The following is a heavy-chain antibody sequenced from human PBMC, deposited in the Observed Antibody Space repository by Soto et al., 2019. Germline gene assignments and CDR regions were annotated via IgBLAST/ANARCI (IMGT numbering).Heavy chain of an antibody. Sequence: GWSLRLSCASSVFTFISYGMHWVRQAPGKGLERVAVISYDGSNKYYADSVKGRFTISRDNSKNTLYLQMNSLRAEDTAVYYCAKDLDNWNYYYYYGMDVWGQGTTVTVSS. CDR1: VFTFISYG. CDR3: AKDLDNWNYYYYYGMDV. D-gene: IGHD1-7*01. CDR2: ISYDGSNK. V-gene: IGHV3-30*18. J-gene: IGHJ6*02.